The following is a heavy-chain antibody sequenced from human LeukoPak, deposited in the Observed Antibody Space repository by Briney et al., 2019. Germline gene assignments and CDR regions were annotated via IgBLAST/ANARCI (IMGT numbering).Heavy chain of an antibody. Sequence: GGSLRLSCAASGFAFSSYEINWVRQAPGKGLEWVSFISSGGSTTYYADSVKGRFTISRDNAKNSLYLQMNSLGAEDTAVYYCARHPRGRYSYGDYWGQGTLVTVSS. D-gene: IGHD5-18*01. CDR1: GFAFSSYE. J-gene: IGHJ4*02. V-gene: IGHV3-48*03. CDR3: ARHPRGRYSYGDY. CDR2: ISSGGSTT.